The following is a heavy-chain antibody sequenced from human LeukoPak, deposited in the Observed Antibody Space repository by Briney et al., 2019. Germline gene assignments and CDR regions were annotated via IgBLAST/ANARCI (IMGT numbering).Heavy chain of an antibody. D-gene: IGHD3-10*01. Sequence: PGGSLILSCAASGFTFSSYWMHWVRQAPGKGLVWVSRINSDGSSTSYADSVKGRFTISRDNAKNTLYLQMNSLRAEDTAVYYCARGFEPGSSYYYYMDVWGKGTTVTVSS. V-gene: IGHV3-74*01. CDR1: GFTFSSYW. CDR2: INSDGSST. J-gene: IGHJ6*03. CDR3: ARGFEPGSSYYYYMDV.